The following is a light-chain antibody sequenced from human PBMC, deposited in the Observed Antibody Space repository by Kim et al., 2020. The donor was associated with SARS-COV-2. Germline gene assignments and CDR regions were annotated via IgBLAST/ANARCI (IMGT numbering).Light chain of an antibody. Sequence: EIVLTQSPATLSLSPWERATLSCRASQSVDIFLAWYQQKPGQAPRLLISDASNRATDIPARFSGSGSGTDFTLTISSLEPEDFAVYYCQQRSDWPTFGGGTKVEIK. CDR1: QSVDIF. V-gene: IGKV3-11*01. J-gene: IGKJ4*01. CDR2: DAS. CDR3: QQRSDWPT.